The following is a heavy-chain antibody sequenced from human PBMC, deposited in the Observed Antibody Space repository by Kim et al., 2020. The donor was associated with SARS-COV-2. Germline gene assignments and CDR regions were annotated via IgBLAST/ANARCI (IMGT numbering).Heavy chain of an antibody. CDR1: GFTFSSYG. CDR2: ISYDGSNK. J-gene: IGHJ4*02. V-gene: IGHV3-30*18. Sequence: GGSLRLSCAASGFTFSSYGMHWVRQAPGKGLECVAVISYDGSNKYYADSVKGRFTISRDNSKNTLYLQMNSLRAEDTAVYYWAKYEGRELRVFDYWGQGTLVTVSS. D-gene: IGHD1-7*01. CDR3: AKYEGRELRVFDY.